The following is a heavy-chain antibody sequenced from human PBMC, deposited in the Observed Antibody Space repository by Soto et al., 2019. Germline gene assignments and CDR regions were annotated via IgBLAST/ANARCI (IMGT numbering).Heavy chain of an antibody. CDR1: GGSISSYY. J-gene: IGHJ5*02. CDR3: ARRGTWFGELLDWFDP. V-gene: IGHV4-59*04. CDR2: IYYSGST. D-gene: IGHD3-10*01. Sequence: SETLSLTCTVSGGSISSYYWSWIRQPQGKGLEWIGYIYYSGSTYYNPSLKSRVTISVDTSKNQFSLKLSSVTAADTAVYYCARRGTWFGELLDWFDPWGQGTLVTVSS.